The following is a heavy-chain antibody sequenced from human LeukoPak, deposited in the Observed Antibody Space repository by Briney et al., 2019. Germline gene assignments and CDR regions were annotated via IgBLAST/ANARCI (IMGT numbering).Heavy chain of an antibody. CDR3: ATYIVGATQA. J-gene: IGHJ5*02. Sequence: SETLSLTCAVYGGSFSGCYWSWIRQPPGKGLEWIGEINHSGSTNYNPSLKSRVTISVDTSKNQFSLKLSSVTAADTAVYYCATYIVGATQAWGQGTLVTVSS. CDR1: GGSFSGCY. V-gene: IGHV4-34*01. CDR2: INHSGST. D-gene: IGHD1-26*01.